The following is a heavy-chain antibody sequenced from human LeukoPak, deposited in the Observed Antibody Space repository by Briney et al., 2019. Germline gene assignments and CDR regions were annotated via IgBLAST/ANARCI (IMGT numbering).Heavy chain of an antibody. CDR3: ARDPVEYSSSSGWFDP. J-gene: IGHJ5*02. D-gene: IGHD6-6*01. CDR2: IIPILGIA. Sequence: SVKVSCKASGGTFSSYAISWVRQAPGQGLEWMGRIIPILGIANYAQKFQGRVTITADKSTSTAYMELSSLRSEDTAVYHCARDPVEYSSSSGWFDPWGQGTLVTVSS. V-gene: IGHV1-69*04. CDR1: GGTFSSYA.